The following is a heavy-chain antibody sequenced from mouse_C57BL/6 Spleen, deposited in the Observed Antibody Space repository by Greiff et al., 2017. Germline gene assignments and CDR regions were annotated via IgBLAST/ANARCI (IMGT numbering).Heavy chain of an antibody. CDR3: ARSGVYDRYFDV. D-gene: IGHD2-12*01. V-gene: IGHV1-55*01. Sequence: QVQLQQPGAELVKPGASVKMSCKASGYTFTSYWITWVKQRPGQGLEWIGDIYPGSGSTNYNEKFKSKATLTVDTSSSTAYMQLSSLTSDDSAVYYCARSGVYDRYFDVWGTGTTVTVSS. CDR2: IYPGSGST. CDR1: GYTFTSYW. J-gene: IGHJ1*03.